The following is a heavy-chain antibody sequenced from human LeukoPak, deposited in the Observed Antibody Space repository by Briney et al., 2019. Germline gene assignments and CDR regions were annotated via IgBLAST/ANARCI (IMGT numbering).Heavy chain of an antibody. CDR1: GYTLTELS. Sequence: ASVKVSCKVSGYTLTELSMHWVRQAPGKGLEWMGGFDPEDGETIYAQKFQGRVTMTEDTSTDTAYMELSSLRSEDTAVYYCATLKGVWFGELLSPGWFDPWGQGTLVTVSS. D-gene: IGHD3-10*01. V-gene: IGHV1-24*01. CDR3: ATLKGVWFGELLSPGWFDP. CDR2: FDPEDGET. J-gene: IGHJ5*02.